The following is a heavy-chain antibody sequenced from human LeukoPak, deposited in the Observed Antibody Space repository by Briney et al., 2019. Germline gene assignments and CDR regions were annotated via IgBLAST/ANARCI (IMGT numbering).Heavy chain of an antibody. Sequence: SETLSLTCTVSGGSISSYYWSWIRQPPGKGLEWIGYIYYSESTNYNPSLKSRVTISVDTSKNQFSLKLSSVTAADTAVYYCARLSVEMATILYFDYWGQGILVTVSS. J-gene: IGHJ4*02. D-gene: IGHD5-12*01. CDR3: ARLSVEMATILYFDY. CDR2: IYYSEST. CDR1: GGSISSYY. V-gene: IGHV4-59*08.